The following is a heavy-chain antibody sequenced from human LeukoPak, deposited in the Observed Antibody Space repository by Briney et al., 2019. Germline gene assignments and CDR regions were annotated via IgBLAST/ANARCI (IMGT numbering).Heavy chain of an antibody. Sequence: PGGSLRLSCAASGFTFDDYAMHWVRQAPGKGLEWVSGISWNSGSIGYADSVKGRFTISRDNAKNSLYLQMNSLRAEDMALYYCAKDPVPYGSGSYPDYFDYWGQGTLVTVSS. CDR2: ISWNSGSI. CDR1: GFTFDDYA. D-gene: IGHD3-10*01. CDR3: AKDPVPYGSGSYPDYFDY. V-gene: IGHV3-9*03. J-gene: IGHJ4*02.